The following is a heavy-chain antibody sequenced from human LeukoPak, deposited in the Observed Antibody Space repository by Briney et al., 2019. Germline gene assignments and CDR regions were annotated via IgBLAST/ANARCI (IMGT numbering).Heavy chain of an antibody. CDR3: ATQSTTYCSSTSCYYYYYGMDV. D-gene: IGHD2-2*01. CDR1: GFTFSNYW. Sequence: GGSLRLSCAASGFTFSNYWMSWVRQAPGKGLEWVSVIYSGGSTYYADSVKGRFTISRDNSKNTLYLQMNSLRAEDTAVYYCATQSTTYCSSTSCYYYYYGMDVWGKGTTVTVSS. CDR2: IYSGGST. J-gene: IGHJ6*04. V-gene: IGHV3-53*01.